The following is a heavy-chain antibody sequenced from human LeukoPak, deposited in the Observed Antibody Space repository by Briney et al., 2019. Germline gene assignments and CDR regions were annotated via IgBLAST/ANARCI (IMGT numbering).Heavy chain of an antibody. D-gene: IGHD2-15*01. V-gene: IGHV4-4*07. J-gene: IGHJ4*02. Sequence: SETLSLTCTVSGGSISSYYWTWIRQPAGKALEWIGRIYSGGNTNYNPSLESRVIMSVDTSKNQFSLKLRSVTAADTAVYYCARAVHCSGGSCYFDYWGQGTLVTVSS. CDR2: IYSGGNT. CDR1: GGSISSYY. CDR3: ARAVHCSGGSCYFDY.